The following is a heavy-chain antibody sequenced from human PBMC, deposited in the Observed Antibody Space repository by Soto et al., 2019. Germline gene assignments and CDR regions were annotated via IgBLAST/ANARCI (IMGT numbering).Heavy chain of an antibody. CDR1: GFTFNKAW. Sequence: GSLRLSCVDSGFTFNKAWMNWVRQAPGKGLEWVGRIRSKSDGGTTEYAAPVKGRFTISRDDSKNTVYLQVNSLGTEDTAVYYCTTIYPYDRAPSWGQGTLVTVSS. V-gene: IGHV3-15*07. CDR2: IRSKSDGGTT. D-gene: IGHD3-22*01. CDR3: TTIYPYDRAPS. J-gene: IGHJ5*02.